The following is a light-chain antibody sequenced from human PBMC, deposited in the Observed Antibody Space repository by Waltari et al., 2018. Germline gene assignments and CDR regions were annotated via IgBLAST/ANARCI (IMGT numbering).Light chain of an antibody. CDR1: SSDVGSYNL. Sequence: QSALTQPASVSGSPGQSITLSCTGPSSDVGSYNLFSWYQQRPGKAPSLMIYEVNKRPSGVSNRFSGSKSGNTASLTISGLQAEDEADYYCCSYAGSPTFVIFGGGSKLTVL. CDR3: CSYAGSPTFVI. CDR2: EVN. V-gene: IGLV2-23*02. J-gene: IGLJ2*01.